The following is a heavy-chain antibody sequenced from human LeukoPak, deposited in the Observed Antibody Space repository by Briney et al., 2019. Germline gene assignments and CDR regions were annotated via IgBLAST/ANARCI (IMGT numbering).Heavy chain of an antibody. D-gene: IGHD1-26*01. CDR3: ARPGGFEVGATDLDY. Sequence: PGRSLRLSCAASGFTFSSYAMHWVRQAPGKGLEWVADISYDGSNKYYADSVKGRFTISRDNSKNTLYLQMNSLRAEDTAVYYCARPGGFEVGATDLDYWGQGTLVTVSS. CDR1: GFTFSSYA. V-gene: IGHV3-30-3*01. J-gene: IGHJ4*02. CDR2: ISYDGSNK.